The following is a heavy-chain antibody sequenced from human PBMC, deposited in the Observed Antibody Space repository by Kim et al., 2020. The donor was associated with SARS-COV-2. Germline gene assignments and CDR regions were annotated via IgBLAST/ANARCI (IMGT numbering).Heavy chain of an antibody. V-gene: IGHV1-2*04. Sequence: ASVKVSCKASGYTFTGYYMHWVRQAPGQGLEWMGWINPNSGGTNYAQKFQGWVTMTRDTSISTAYMELSRLRSDDTAVYYCARGAGAAASLDYYYYGMDVWGQGTTVTVSS. CDR3: ARGAGAAASLDYYYYGMDV. CDR2: INPNSGGT. CDR1: GYTFTGYY. D-gene: IGHD6-13*01. J-gene: IGHJ6*02.